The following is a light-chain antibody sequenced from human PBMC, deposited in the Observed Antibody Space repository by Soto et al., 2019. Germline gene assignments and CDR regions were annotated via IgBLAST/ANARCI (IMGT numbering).Light chain of an antibody. CDR1: QSISAW. V-gene: IGKV1-5*01. J-gene: IGKJ1*01. CDR3: QQYENYWT. Sequence: DIQMTQSPSTLSATAGDRVTITCRASQSISAWLAWYQQKPGKAPKLLIYDASNLESGVPSRFSGSGSGTEFNRASSNLQPDDFATYYCQQYENYWTFGQGTKVQIK. CDR2: DAS.